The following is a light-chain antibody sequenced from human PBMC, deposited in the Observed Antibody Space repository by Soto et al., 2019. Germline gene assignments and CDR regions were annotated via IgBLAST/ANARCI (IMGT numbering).Light chain of an antibody. Sequence: QSVLGQPASVSGSPGQSIAISCTGTSSGIGAYDYVSWYQQFPDKPPKLIIYEVSQRPSGVSDRFSGSKSVNTATLTISSLQAEDEADYYCSSYTSSSTRVFGTGTKVTVL. V-gene: IGLV2-14*03. CDR2: EVS. CDR1: SSGIGAYDY. CDR3: SSYTSSSTRV. J-gene: IGLJ1*01.